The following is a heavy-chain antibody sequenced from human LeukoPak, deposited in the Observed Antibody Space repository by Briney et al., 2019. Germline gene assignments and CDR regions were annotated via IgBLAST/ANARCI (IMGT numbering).Heavy chain of an antibody. CDR2: INHSGST. V-gene: IGHV4-34*01. D-gene: IGHD3-10*01. J-gene: IGHJ3*02. CDR3: ARGTITLYAFDI. Sequence: PSETLSLTCAVYGGSFSGHYWSWIRQPPGKGLEWIGEINHSGSTNYNPSLKSRVTISVDTSKNQFSLKLSSVTAADTAVYYCARGTITLYAFDIWGQGTMVTVSS. CDR1: GGSFSGHY.